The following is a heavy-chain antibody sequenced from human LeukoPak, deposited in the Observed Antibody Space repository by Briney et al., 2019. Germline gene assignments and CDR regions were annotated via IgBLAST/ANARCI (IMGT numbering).Heavy chain of an antibody. Sequence: PGRSLRLSCAASGFTFSSYAMHWVRQAPGKGLEWVAVISYDGSNKYYADSVKGRFTISRDNSKNTLYLQMNSLRAEDTAVYYCAREPPRLIVGATKGGDYWGQGTLVTVSS. CDR3: AREPPRLIVGATKGGDY. D-gene: IGHD1-26*01. J-gene: IGHJ4*02. V-gene: IGHV3-30*04. CDR2: ISYDGSNK. CDR1: GFTFSSYA.